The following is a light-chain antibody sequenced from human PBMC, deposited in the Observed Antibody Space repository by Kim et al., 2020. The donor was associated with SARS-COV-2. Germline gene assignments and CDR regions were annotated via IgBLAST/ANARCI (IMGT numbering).Light chain of an antibody. CDR3: QQRSNWPLT. CDR2: DAS. J-gene: IGKJ4*01. CDR1: QSVSSY. V-gene: IGKV3-11*01. Sequence: LSPGERATLSCRASQSVSSYFAWYQHKPGQAPMLLIYDASNRATGIPARFSGSGSGTDCTLTISSLEPEDFAIYYCQQRSNWPLTFGGGTKVDIK.